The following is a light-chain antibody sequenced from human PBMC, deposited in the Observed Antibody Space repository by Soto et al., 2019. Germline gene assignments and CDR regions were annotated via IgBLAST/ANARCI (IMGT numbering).Light chain of an antibody. Sequence: IVLTQSPSTLSVSAGARATLSCRASQDLNIYLAWYQQKPGEAPRLLIYASSTRDGGFPARFSGSGSGTEFTLTISSLQFEDFEAYYCQQCNKSPKTFGQGTKVDIK. V-gene: IGKV3-15*01. J-gene: IGKJ2*01. CDR1: QDLNIY. CDR2: ASS. CDR3: QQCNKSPKT.